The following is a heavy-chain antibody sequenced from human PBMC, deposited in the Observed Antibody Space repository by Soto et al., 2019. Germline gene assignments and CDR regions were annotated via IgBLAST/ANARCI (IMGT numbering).Heavy chain of an antibody. CDR1: GFVLSSYA. J-gene: IGHJ4*02. Sequence: GGSLRLSFAASGFVLSSYAVSWVRQAPGKGLEWVSVISGSGGATYYAYSVKGLFTISRDNSKNTLYLQMNSVRAEDTAVYYCAKYTWDDLPPSFWGQGTPVTVSS. V-gene: IGHV3-23*01. CDR3: AKYTWDDLPPSF. CDR2: ISGSGGAT. D-gene: IGHD1-26*01.